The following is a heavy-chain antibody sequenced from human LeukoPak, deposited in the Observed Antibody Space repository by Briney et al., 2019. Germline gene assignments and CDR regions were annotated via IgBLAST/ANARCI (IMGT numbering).Heavy chain of an antibody. D-gene: IGHD5-12*01. Sequence: ASVKVSCKASGYXFTGYYMHWVRQAPGQGLEWMGWVNPNSGGTNYAQKFQGRVTMTRDTSISTAYMELSRLRSDDTAVYYCAREGVATIDTNWFDPWGQGTLVTVSS. CDR1: GYXFTGYY. J-gene: IGHJ5*02. V-gene: IGHV1-2*02. CDR3: AREGVATIDTNWFDP. CDR2: VNPNSGGT.